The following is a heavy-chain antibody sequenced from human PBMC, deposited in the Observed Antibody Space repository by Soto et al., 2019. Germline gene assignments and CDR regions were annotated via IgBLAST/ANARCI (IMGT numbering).Heavy chain of an antibody. D-gene: IGHD3-10*01. J-gene: IGHJ6*02. Sequence: PSETLSLTCTVSGGSISSYYWSWIRQPPGKGLEWIGYIYYSGSTNYNPSLKSRVTISVDTSKNQFSLKLSSVTAADTAVYYCARVQADYYGSGSYSSPYYYYGMDVWGQGTTVTVSS. CDR3: ARVQADYYGSGSYSSPYYYYGMDV. CDR1: GGSISSYY. CDR2: IYYSGST. V-gene: IGHV4-59*01.